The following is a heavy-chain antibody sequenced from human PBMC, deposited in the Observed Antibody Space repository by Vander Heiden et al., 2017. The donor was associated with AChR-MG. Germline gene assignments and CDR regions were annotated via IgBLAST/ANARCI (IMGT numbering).Heavy chain of an antibody. CDR3: TAAGYLGAADPEPY. CDR2: IRSKALNYAT. CDR1: RPTLRAAT. D-gene: IGHD5-18*01. Sequence: EVQPVASGGALLQPGGSLKASCAASRPTLRAATIRWARPGSGKGLEWIGRIRSKALNYATTYAASVKGRFTFSRDNSENTAYLQMNSLKIEDTAIYYCTAAGYLGAADPEPYWGVGTLVTVSP. J-gene: IGHJ4*02. V-gene: IGHV3-73*02.